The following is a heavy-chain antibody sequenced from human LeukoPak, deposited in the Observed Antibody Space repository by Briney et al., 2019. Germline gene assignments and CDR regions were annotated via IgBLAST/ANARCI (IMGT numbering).Heavy chain of an antibody. Sequence: GASVKVSCKASGYTFTSYAMNWVRQAPGQGLEWMGWINTNTGNPTYAQGFTGRFVFSLDTSVSTAYLQISSLKAEDTAVYYCARGWLRLGELSVKYDYWGQGTLVTVSS. V-gene: IGHV7-4-1*02. D-gene: IGHD3-16*02. CDR3: ARGWLRLGELSVKYDY. CDR1: GYTFTSYA. J-gene: IGHJ4*02. CDR2: INTNTGNP.